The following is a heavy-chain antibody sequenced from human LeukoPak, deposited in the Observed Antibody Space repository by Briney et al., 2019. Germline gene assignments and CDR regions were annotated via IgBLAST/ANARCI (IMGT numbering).Heavy chain of an antibody. CDR1: GGSIKSYY. V-gene: IGHV4-4*07. J-gene: IGHJ4*02. D-gene: IGHD5-18*01. CDR2: IYASGTT. Sequence: SETRALTCTVSGGSIKSYYWSWIRQPAGEGLEWLGHIYASGTTNYNPSLNSRVTMSVDTSKNQFSLRLASVTAADTAVYYCARVADRFGYNYGIDEYFDYWGQGTLVTVSS. CDR3: ARVADRFGYNYGIDEYFDY.